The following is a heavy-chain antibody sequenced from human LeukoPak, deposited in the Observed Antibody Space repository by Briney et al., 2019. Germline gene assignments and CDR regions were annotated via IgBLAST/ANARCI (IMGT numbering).Heavy chain of an antibody. Sequence: ASVKVSCKVSGYTLTELSMHWVRQAPGKGLEWMGGFDPEDGETIYAQKFQGRVTMTRDTSTSTVYMELSSLRSEDTAVYYCAREGWGPLYYYYGMDVWGQGTTVTVSS. D-gene: IGHD7-27*01. V-gene: IGHV1-24*01. CDR3: AREGWGPLYYYYGMDV. CDR1: GYTLTELS. J-gene: IGHJ6*02. CDR2: FDPEDGET.